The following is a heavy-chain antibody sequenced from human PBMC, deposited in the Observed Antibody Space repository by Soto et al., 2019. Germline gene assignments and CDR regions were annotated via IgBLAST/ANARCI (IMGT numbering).Heavy chain of an antibody. D-gene: IGHD1-1*01. CDR1: GGSISSSSYY. CDR3: AKHMPEPQLYYGMDV. V-gene: IGHV4-39*01. Sequence: QLQLQESGPGLVKPSETLSLTCTVSGGSISSSSYYWGWIRQPPGKGLEWIGSIYYSGSTYYNPSLKSRVTISVDTSKNQFSLKLSSVTAADTAVYYCAKHMPEPQLYYGMDVWGQGTTVTVSS. CDR2: IYYSGST. J-gene: IGHJ6*02.